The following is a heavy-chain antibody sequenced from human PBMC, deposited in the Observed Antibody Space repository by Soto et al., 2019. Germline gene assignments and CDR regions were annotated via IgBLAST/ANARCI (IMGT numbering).Heavy chain of an antibody. Sequence: GGSLRLSCAASGFSSSTYSMNWVRQAPGKGLEWVSFISSSGDTIHYADSVKGRFTVSIDNAKNSLYLQMNSLRDEDTAVYYCARDHYCSGDTCYLISFEYWGQGTQVTVSS. CDR3: ARDHYCSGDTCYLISFEY. CDR1: GFSSSTYS. V-gene: IGHV3-48*02. D-gene: IGHD2-15*01. J-gene: IGHJ4*02. CDR2: ISSSGDTI.